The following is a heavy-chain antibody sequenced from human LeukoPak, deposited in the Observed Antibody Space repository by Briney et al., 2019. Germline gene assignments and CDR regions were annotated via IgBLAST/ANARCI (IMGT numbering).Heavy chain of an antibody. V-gene: IGHV3-7*01. J-gene: IGHJ4*02. D-gene: IGHD5-18*01. CDR1: GFTFGSYW. CDR2: IKQDGSEK. CDR3: ARAGGNTAMVTNY. Sequence: GGSLRLSCAASGFTFGSYWMSWVRQAPGKGLEWVANIKQDGSEKYYVDSVKGRFTISRDNAKNSLYLQMNSLRAEDTAVYYCARAGGNTAMVTNYWGQGTLVTVSS.